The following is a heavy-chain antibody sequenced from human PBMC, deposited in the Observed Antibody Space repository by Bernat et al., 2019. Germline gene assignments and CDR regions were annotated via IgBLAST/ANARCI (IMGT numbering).Heavy chain of an antibody. CDR2: INHSGST. CDR1: GGSFSGYY. Sequence: QVQLQQWGAGLLKPSETLSLTCAVYGGSFSGYYWSWIRQPPGKGLEWIGEINHSGSTNYNPSLKSRVTISVDTSKNQSSLKLSSVTAADTAVYYCARITMVRGIGRWGQGTLVTVSS. V-gene: IGHV4-34*01. J-gene: IGHJ4*02. CDR3: ARITMVRGIGR. D-gene: IGHD3-10*01.